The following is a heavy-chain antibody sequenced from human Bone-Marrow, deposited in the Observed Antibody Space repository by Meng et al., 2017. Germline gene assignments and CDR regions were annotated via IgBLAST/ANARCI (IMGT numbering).Heavy chain of an antibody. D-gene: IGHD6-13*01. V-gene: IGHV1-2*06. CDR3: ARDEDISAAGKLFGDY. J-gene: IGHJ4*02. CDR2: IDPKSGDT. Sequence: RGQSGAEVKKPGAVVKVSCKPSGYNFPDYWLHWVRRAPGQGLEWMGRIDPKSGDTHYAQRFQGRVTMTGDTSISTAYMELSGLRSDDTAMYYCARDEDISAAGKLFGDYWGQGTLVTVSS. CDR1: GYNFPDYW.